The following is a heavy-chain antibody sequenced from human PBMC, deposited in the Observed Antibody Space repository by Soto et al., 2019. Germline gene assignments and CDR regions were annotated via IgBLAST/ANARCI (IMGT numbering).Heavy chain of an antibody. D-gene: IGHD6-19*01. V-gene: IGHV1-8*01. CDR1: GYTFTSYD. CDR2: MNPNSGNT. Sequence: QVQLVQSGAEVKKPGASVKVSCKASGYTFTSYDINWVRQATGQGLEWMGWMNPNSGNTGYAQKFQGRVTMTRSTSISTAYMELSSLRSEDTAVYYCAREGYSSGWSAFDYWGQGTLVTVSS. CDR3: AREGYSSGWSAFDY. J-gene: IGHJ4*02.